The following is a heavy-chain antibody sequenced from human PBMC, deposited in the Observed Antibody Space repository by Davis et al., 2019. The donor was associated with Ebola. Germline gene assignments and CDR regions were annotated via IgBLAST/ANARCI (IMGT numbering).Heavy chain of an antibody. Sequence: ASVKVSCKASGYTFTSYGISWVRQAPGQGLEWMGWISAYNGNTNYAQKLQGRVTMTTDTSTSTAYMELRSLRSDDTAVYYCARDDIVVVPAADYYYYMDVWGKGTTVTVSS. CDR1: GYTFTSYG. D-gene: IGHD2-2*01. CDR2: ISAYNGNT. V-gene: IGHV1-18*04. J-gene: IGHJ6*03. CDR3: ARDDIVVVPAADYYYYMDV.